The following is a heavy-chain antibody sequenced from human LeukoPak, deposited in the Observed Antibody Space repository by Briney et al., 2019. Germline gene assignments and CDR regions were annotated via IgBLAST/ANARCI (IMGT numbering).Heavy chain of an antibody. CDR2: IWYDGSNK. CDR1: GFTFRSYG. V-gene: IGHV3-33*01. J-gene: IGHJ3*02. CDR3: ARASGYCSGGSCYFGAFDI. Sequence: SLRLSCSASGFTFRSYGFHWVRQAPGKGLEWVAIIWYDGSNKYYADSVKGRFTISRDNSRNTLYLQMNSLRVEDTAVYYCARASGYCSGGSCYFGAFDIWGQGTMVTVSS. D-gene: IGHD2-15*01.